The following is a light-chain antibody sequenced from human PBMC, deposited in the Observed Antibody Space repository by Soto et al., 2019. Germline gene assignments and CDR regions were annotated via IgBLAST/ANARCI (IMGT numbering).Light chain of an antibody. CDR2: GAS. J-gene: IGKJ1*01. CDR1: QSVSNNY. V-gene: IGKV3-20*01. CDR3: QQYGSSPT. Sequence: EIVLTQSPGTLSLSAGGGATLSCRASQSVSNNYLAWYQQKPGQAPRLLIHGASRRATGIPDRFSGSGSGADFTLTITRLEPEDFAVYYCQQYGSSPTFGQGTKVDIK.